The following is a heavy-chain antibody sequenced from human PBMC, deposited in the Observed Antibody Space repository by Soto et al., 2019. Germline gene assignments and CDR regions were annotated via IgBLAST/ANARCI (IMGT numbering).Heavy chain of an antibody. Sequence: SETLPHTCAVSGGSISSGGYSWSWMRQPPGKGLEWIGYIYHSGSTYYNPSLKSRVTISVDRSITTTYLQWNTLQASDTATYYCTRGAERTVPPTVQRHLDWVCGHWGQGTPVTVSS. CDR1: GGSISSGGYS. CDR2: IYHSGST. V-gene: IGHV4-30-2*01. J-gene: IGHJ4*02. CDR3: TRGAERTVPPTVQRHLDWVCGH. D-gene: IGHD3-9*01.